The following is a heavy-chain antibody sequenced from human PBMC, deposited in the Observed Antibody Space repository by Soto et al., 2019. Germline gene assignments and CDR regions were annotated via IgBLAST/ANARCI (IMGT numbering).Heavy chain of an antibody. CDR2: MYYSGST. CDR3: ARTLEEGAGNWFDP. J-gene: IGHJ5*02. V-gene: IGHV4-30-4*01. D-gene: IGHD1-1*01. Sequence: SSETLSLTCTVSGASTRSGDFSWSWIRQSPGRGLEWTGYMYYSGSTYYNPSLKSRVVISVDTSKNQFSLQLNAATAADTAVYYCARTLEEGAGNWFDPWGQGTLVTVSS. CDR1: GASTRSGDFS.